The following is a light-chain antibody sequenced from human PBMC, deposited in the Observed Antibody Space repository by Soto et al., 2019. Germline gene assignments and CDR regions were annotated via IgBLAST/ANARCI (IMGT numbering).Light chain of an antibody. J-gene: IGKJ4*01. CDR3: QQFNTKPLT. Sequence: IQLTQSPSTLSASVGDRVTITCRASQGIGTALVWYHQRPGNSPDLLVYDASTLQSGVPSRFSGSGSETDFSLTISGLQPEDFGHYYCQQFNTKPLTFGGGTRVEIK. V-gene: IGKV1-13*02. CDR1: QGIGTA. CDR2: DAS.